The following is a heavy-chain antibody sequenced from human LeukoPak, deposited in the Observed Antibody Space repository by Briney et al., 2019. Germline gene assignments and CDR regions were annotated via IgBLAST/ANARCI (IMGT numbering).Heavy chain of an antibody. CDR2: ISAYNGNT. CDR3: ARRRIWDSIAAAGTYYMDV. CDR1: GYTFTSYG. J-gene: IGHJ6*03. D-gene: IGHD6-13*01. Sequence: ASVKVSCKASGYTFTSYGISWARQAPGQGLEWMGWISAYNGNTNYAQKLQGRVTMTTDTSTSTAYMELRSLRSDDTAVYYCARRRIWDSIAAAGTYYMDVWGKGTTVTVSS. V-gene: IGHV1-18*01.